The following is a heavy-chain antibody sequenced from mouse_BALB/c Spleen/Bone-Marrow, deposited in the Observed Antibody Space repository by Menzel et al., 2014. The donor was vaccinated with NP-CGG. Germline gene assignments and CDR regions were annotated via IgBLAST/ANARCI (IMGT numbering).Heavy chain of an antibody. CDR2: ISRGGTT. CDR3: ARNYYGTFAY. J-gene: IGHJ3*01. V-gene: IGHV5-6-5*01. Sequence: EVMLVGSGGGLVKPGGSLKLSCAASGFTFSSYAMSWVRQTPVKRLEWVASISRGGTTYYPDSVKGRFTISRDNARNILYLQMSGLRSEDTAMYYCARNYYGTFAYWGQGTLVTVSA. D-gene: IGHD1-1*01. CDR1: GFTFSSYA.